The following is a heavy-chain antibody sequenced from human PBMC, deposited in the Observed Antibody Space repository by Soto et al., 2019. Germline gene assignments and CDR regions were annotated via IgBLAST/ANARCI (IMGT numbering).Heavy chain of an antibody. J-gene: IGHJ3*02. D-gene: IGHD1-26*01. Sequence: ASVKVSCKASGYTFTGYYMHWVRQAPGQGLEWMGWINPNSGGTNYAQKFQGWVTITRDMSISTAYMELSSLRSEDTAVYYCAADIGGPFDIWGQGTMVTVSS. CDR3: AADIGGPFDI. CDR2: INPNSGGT. V-gene: IGHV1-2*04. CDR1: GYTFTGYY.